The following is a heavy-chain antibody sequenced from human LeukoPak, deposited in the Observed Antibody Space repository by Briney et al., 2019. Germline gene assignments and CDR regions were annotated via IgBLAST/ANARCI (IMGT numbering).Heavy chain of an antibody. CDR2: IYHSGST. D-gene: IGHD2-15*01. J-gene: IGHJ5*02. Sequence: PSGTLSLTCAVSGGSISSSNWWSWVRQPPGKGLEWIGEIYHSGSTNYNPSLKSRVTISVDKSKNQFSLKLSSVTAADTAVYYCARELQCSGGSCYSGINWFDPWGQGTLVTVSS. V-gene: IGHV4-4*02. CDR3: ARELQCSGGSCYSGINWFDP. CDR1: GGSISSSNW.